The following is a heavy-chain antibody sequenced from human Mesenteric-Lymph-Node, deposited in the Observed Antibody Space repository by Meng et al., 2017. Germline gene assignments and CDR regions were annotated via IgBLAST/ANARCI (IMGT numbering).Heavy chain of an antibody. V-gene: IGHV2-5*02. CDR1: GFLLTTSGVG. D-gene: IGHD3-9*01. CDR3: AKDWSDTTFDY. J-gene: IGHJ4*02. Sequence: QITLKGSGPTLVKPTQTLTLTCSFSGFLLTTSGVGVGWIRQPPGKALEWLAVIYWDDAKAYSPSLKSRLTITKDTSKHQVVLIMTNVDPVDTGTYYCAKDWSDTTFDYWGQGTLVTVSS. CDR2: IYWDDAK.